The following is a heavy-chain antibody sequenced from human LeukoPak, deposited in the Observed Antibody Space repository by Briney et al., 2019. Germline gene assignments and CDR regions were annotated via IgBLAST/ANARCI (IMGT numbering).Heavy chain of an antibody. Sequence: PGGSLRLSCAASGFTFSSYAMSWVRQAPGKGLEWVSAISGSGGSTYYADSVKGRFTISRDNSKNTLYLQMNSLRAEDTAVYYCAKDREYYGSETDVFEIWGQGKMVTVSS. CDR1: GFTFSSYA. D-gene: IGHD3-10*01. CDR2: ISGSGGST. V-gene: IGHV3-23*01. J-gene: IGHJ3*02. CDR3: AKDREYYGSETDVFEI.